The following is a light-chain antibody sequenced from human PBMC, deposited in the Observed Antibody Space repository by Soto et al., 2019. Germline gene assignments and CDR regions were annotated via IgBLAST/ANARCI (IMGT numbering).Light chain of an antibody. CDR2: DVS. V-gene: IGLV2-14*01. Sequence: QSALTQPASVSGSPGQSIAISCTGTSSDVGGYNYVSWYQQHPGKAPKLIIYDVSYRPSGVSNRSSGSKSGNTASLTISGLQAEDEADYYCCSYTSRSVYVFGTGTQLTVL. CDR3: CSYTSRSVYV. J-gene: IGLJ1*01. CDR1: SSDVGGYNY.